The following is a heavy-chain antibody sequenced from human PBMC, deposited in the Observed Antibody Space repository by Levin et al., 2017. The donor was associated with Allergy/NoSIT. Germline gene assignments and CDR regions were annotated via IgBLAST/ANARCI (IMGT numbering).Heavy chain of an antibody. CDR3: SSVAWCAESYTYFDR. CDR1: GDVISSGNYY. J-gene: IGHJ4*02. D-gene: IGHD3-10*01. V-gene: IGHV4-31*03. CDR2: VYSTGVT. Sequence: PSETLSLTCSVSGDVISSGNYYWSWIRQHPGKGLEWIGYVYSTGVTYYNPTLESRFDISIDTSKSQFSLRLSSVTVADTAVYYCSSVAWCAESYTYFDRWGQGTLVTVSS.